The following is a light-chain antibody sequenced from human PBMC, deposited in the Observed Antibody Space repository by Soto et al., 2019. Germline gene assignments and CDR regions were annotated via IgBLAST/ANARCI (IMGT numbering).Light chain of an antibody. V-gene: IGKV1-12*01. CDR1: QGISSW. CDR3: QQAYSFPLT. Sequence: DIQMTQSPSSVSASVGDRVTITCRASQGISSWLVWYQQKPGKAPNLLIYAASSLRSGVPSRFSGRGSGTDFTLTISSLQPEDFATYYCQQAYSFPLTFGGGTKVEIK. J-gene: IGKJ4*01. CDR2: AAS.